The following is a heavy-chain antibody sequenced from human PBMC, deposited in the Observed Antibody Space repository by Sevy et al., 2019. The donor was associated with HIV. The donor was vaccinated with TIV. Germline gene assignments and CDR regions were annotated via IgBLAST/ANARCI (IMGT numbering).Heavy chain of an antibody. CDR1: GGSIVSSSHY. CDR2: IYYSGDT. CDR3: AREAGGYDYDYGMDV. Sequence: SETLSLTCSVSGGSIVSSSHYWGWIRQPPGKGLEWLGRIYYSGDTYYNPSLNGRLTTSIDTSKNQFSLNLRSVTAADTAIYYCAREAGGYDYDYGMDVWGQGTTVTVSS. J-gene: IGHJ6*02. D-gene: IGHD5-12*01. V-gene: IGHV4-39*02.